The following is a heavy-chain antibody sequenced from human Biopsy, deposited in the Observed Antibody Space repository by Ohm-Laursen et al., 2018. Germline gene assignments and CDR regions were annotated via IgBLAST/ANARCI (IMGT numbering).Heavy chain of an antibody. V-gene: IGHV4-31*03. CDR3: ARADMVTTIVDY. J-gene: IGHJ4*02. Sequence: TLSLTCTVSGDSISSGGNYWSWIRQFPGKGLAWIAYIYHAGSTYYNPSLKSRLSIAIDTSKNQFSVSLRSVTAADTAVYYCARADMVTTIVDYWGQGTLVTVSS. D-gene: IGHD5-12*01. CDR1: GDSISSGGNY. CDR2: IYHAGST.